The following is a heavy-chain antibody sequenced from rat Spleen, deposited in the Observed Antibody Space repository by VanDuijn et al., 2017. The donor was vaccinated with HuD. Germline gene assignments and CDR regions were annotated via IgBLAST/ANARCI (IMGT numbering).Heavy chain of an antibody. CDR3: TRIGDSLYYFDY. Sequence: EVRLVESGGGLVQPGRSMKLSCAASGFTFRNYGMHWIRQAPTKGLEWVASISPSGGSTYYRDSVKGRFTISRDNAKSTLYLQMNSLRSEDTATYYCTRIGDSLYYFDYWGQGVMVTVSS. J-gene: IGHJ2*01. CDR1: GFTFRNYG. D-gene: IGHD3-1*01. V-gene: IGHV5-19*01. CDR2: ISPSGGST.